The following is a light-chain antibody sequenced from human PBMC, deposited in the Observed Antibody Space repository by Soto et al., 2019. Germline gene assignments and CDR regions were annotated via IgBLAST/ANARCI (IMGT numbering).Light chain of an antibody. CDR3: CSYAGSSTVV. J-gene: IGLJ2*01. Sequence: QSALTQPASVSGSPGQSITISCTGTSSDVGSYNLVSWYQQHPGKAPKLMIYEGSKRPSGVSNRVSGSKSGNTASLTISGLQAEDEADYYCCSYAGSSTVVFGGGTNSPS. CDR2: EGS. CDR1: SSDVGSYNL. V-gene: IGLV2-23*01.